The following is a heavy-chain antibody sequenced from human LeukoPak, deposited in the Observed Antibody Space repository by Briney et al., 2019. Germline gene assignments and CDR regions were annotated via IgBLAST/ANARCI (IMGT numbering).Heavy chain of an antibody. CDR3: ARQGVTAAENNYFYYYMDF. D-gene: IGHD6-13*01. CDR2: INSDGSST. J-gene: IGHJ6*03. CDR1: GFTFSSYW. V-gene: IGHV3-74*01. Sequence: GGSLRLSCAASGFTFSSYWMHWVRQAPGKGLVWVSRINSDGSSTSYADSVKGRFTISRDNAKNTLYLQMNSLRAEDTAVYYCARQGVTAAENNYFYYYMDFWGKGTTVTVSS.